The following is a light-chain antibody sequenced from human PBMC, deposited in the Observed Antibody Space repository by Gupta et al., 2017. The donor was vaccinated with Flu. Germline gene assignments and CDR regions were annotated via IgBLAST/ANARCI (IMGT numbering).Light chain of an antibody. J-gene: IGKJ4*01. CDR2: EAS. V-gene: IGKV3-15*01. CDR1: QSVASN. CDR3: QQDNNWPPLT. Sequence: EIVMTQSPATLSVSPGERATLSCRASQSVASNLGWYQQKPGQAPRLLIYEASTRDTGIPARFSGSGSGTEFTLTISSLQSEDFAVYYCQQDNNWPPLTFGGGTRVEIK.